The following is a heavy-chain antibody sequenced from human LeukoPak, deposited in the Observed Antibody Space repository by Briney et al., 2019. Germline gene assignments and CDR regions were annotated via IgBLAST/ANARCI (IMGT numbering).Heavy chain of an antibody. V-gene: IGHV1-2*02. CDR1: GYTFTGYY. D-gene: IGHD1-26*01. CDR2: INPNSGGT. CDR3: ARDRDIVGVSFDY. J-gene: IGHJ4*02. Sequence: ASVKVSCKASGYTFTGYYMHWVRQAPGQGLEWMGWINPNSGGTNYAQKFQGRVTMTRDTSISTAYMELSRLRSDDTAVYYCARDRDIVGVSFDYWGQGTLVTVSS.